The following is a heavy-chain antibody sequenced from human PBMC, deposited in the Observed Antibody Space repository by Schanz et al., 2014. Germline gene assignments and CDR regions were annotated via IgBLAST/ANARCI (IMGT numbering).Heavy chain of an antibody. CDR3: TRGGYSYALSAFDI. V-gene: IGHV1-46*01. Sequence: QVQLVQSGAEVKKPGASVKVSCRASGYTFTRYYMHWVRQAPGQGLEWMGIINPSGGSTDYAQKFQGRVTMTRDTSTSTVYMELSSLRSEDTAVYYCTRGGYSYALSAFDIWGQGTMVTVSS. CDR2: INPSGGST. J-gene: IGHJ3*02. CDR1: GYTFTRYY. D-gene: IGHD5-18*01.